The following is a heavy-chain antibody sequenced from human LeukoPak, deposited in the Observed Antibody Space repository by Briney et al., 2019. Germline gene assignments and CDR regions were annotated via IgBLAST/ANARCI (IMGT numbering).Heavy chain of an antibody. J-gene: IGHJ4*02. CDR3: ARRTEAAHDY. Sequence: ASVTVSCKASGYTFTSYDINWVRQATGQGPEWMGWMNPNSGDIGYAQKFQGRVTMTRDISIRTAYMQLSSLTSEDTAVYFCARRTEAAHDYWGQGTLVTVSS. CDR2: MNPNSGDI. V-gene: IGHV1-8*01. CDR1: GYTFTSYD.